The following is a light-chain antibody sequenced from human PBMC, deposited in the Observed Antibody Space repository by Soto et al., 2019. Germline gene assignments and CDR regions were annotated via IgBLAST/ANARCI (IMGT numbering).Light chain of an antibody. CDR1: QSVSSSY. CDR2: GAF. J-gene: IGKJ1*01. V-gene: IGKV3-20*01. Sequence: EIVLTQSPGTLSLSPGERATLSSRASQSVSSSYLAWYQQKPGQAPRLLIYGAFSRATGIPDRFSGSGSGTDFTLTISRLEPEDFAVYYCQQYGSSRTFGQGTKVEIK. CDR3: QQYGSSRT.